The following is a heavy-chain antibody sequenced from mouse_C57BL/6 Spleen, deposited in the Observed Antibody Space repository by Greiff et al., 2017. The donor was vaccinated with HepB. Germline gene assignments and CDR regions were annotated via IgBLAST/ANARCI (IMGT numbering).Heavy chain of an antibody. D-gene: IGHD1-1*01. CDR2: INPNNGGT. J-gene: IGHJ2*01. V-gene: IGHV1-18*01. CDR3: ARSSFITTVVADY. CDR1: GYTFTDYN. Sequence: EVQLQQSGPELVKPGASVKIPCKASGYTFTDYNMDWVKQSHGKSLEWIGDINPNNGGTIYNQKFKGKATLTVDKSSSTAYMELRSLTSEDTAVYYCARSSFITTVVADYWGKGTTLTVSS.